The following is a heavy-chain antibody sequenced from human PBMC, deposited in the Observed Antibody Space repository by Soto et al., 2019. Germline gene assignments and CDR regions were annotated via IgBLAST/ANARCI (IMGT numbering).Heavy chain of an antibody. V-gene: IGHV3-7*04. Sequence: GSLRLSCAAFGFPFSRYWMSWVRQAPGKGLEWVANIKQDGSEKSYVDSVKGRFSISRDNAKNSLYLQMNSLRVEDTAVYFCGRVPPPVSGRPGGWFEPCGQRTRVSVSS. D-gene: IGHD1-26*01. CDR3: GRVPPPVSGRPGGWFEP. CDR2: IKQDGSEK. CDR1: GFPFSRYW. J-gene: IGHJ5*02.